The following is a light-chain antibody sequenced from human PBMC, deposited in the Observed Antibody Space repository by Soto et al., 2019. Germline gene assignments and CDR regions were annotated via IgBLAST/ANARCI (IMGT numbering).Light chain of an antibody. J-gene: IGKJ2*01. CDR1: QSISSW. CDR2: KAS. Sequence: DIQMTQSPSTLSASVGDRVTITCRASQSISSWLAWYQQKPGKAPKLLIYKASSLESGVPSRFSSSGSGTECTLTISSLQPDDFATYYCQQYNSYSYTFGQGTKLEIK. V-gene: IGKV1-5*03. CDR3: QQYNSYSYT.